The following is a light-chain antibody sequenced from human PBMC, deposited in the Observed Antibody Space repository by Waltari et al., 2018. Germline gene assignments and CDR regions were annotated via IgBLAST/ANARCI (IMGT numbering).Light chain of an antibody. CDR2: AAS. V-gene: IGKV1-39*01. CDR1: QSISSY. J-gene: IGKJ1*01. CDR3: QHSYSTPLT. Sequence: DIQMTQSPSSLSASVGDRVTITCRASQSISSYLNWYQQKPGKAPKLLIYAASSFQSGVPSRFSGSGSGTDFTLTISSLQPEDFATYYCQHSYSTPLTFGQGTKVEIK.